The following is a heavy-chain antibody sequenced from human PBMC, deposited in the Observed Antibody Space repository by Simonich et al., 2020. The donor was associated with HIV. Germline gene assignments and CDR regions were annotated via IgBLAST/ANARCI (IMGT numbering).Heavy chain of an antibody. CDR3: AKDRYSSSSGSFDY. Sequence: EVQLVESGGGLVQPGRSLRLSCAASGFTFDDYAMHWVRQAPGKGLEWVLGISWNRGSIGYADSVKGRFTISRDNAKNSLYLQMNSLRAEDMALYYCAKDRYSSSSGSFDYWGQGTLVTVSS. V-gene: IGHV3-9*03. D-gene: IGHD6-6*01. CDR2: ISWNRGSI. CDR1: GFTFDDYA. J-gene: IGHJ4*02.